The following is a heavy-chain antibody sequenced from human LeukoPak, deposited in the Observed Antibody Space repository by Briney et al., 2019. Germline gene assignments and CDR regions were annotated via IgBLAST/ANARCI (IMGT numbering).Heavy chain of an antibody. CDR3: AKPGGSGYSEYYFDY. CDR1: GFTFSSYS. Sequence: GGSLRLSCAASGFTFSSYSMNWVRQAPGKGLEWVSSISSSSSYIYYADSVKGRFTISRDNAKNSLYLQMNSLRAEDTAVYYCAKPGGSGYSEYYFDYWGQGTLVTVSS. V-gene: IGHV3-21*04. D-gene: IGHD3-22*01. CDR2: ISSSSSYI. J-gene: IGHJ4*02.